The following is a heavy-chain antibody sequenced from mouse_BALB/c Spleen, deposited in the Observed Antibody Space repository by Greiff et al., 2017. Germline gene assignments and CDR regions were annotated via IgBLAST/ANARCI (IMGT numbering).Heavy chain of an antibody. CDR3: ASIYYGYDEFAY. CDR1: GFTFSSYA. J-gene: IGHJ3*01. CDR2: ISSGGST. D-gene: IGHD2-2*01. Sequence: EVHLVESGGGLVKPGGSLKLSCAASGFTFSSYAMSWVRQTPEKRLEWVASISSGGSTYYPDSVKGRFTISRDNARNILYLQMSSLRSEDTAMYYCASIYYGYDEFAYWGQGTLVTVSA. V-gene: IGHV5-6-5*01.